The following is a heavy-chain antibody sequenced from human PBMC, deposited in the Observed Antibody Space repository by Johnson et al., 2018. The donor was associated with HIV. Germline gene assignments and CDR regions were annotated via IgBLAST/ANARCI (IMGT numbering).Heavy chain of an antibody. CDR3: ARDRRSTFGQEGAFDI. CDR2: ISYDGSNK. J-gene: IGHJ3*02. Sequence: QVQLVESGGGLIQPGRSLRLSCAASGFTFSSYAMHWVRQAPGKGLEWVAVISYDGSNKYYADSVKGRFTISRDNSKNTLYLEMNSLGAEDTAVDYCARDRRSTFGQEGAFDIWGQGTMVTVSS. CDR1: GFTFSSYA. D-gene: IGHD3-3*01. V-gene: IGHV3-30*14.